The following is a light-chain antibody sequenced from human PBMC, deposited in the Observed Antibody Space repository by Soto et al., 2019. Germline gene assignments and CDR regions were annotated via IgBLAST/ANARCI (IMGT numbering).Light chain of an antibody. CDR1: QSVSSSY. V-gene: IGKV3-20*01. CDR2: GAS. CDR3: QQYGSSPGVT. J-gene: IGKJ3*01. Sequence: ENVLTQSPDILSLSPGERATLSCRASQSVSSSYLAWYQQKPGQAPRLLIYGASSRATGIPDRFSGSGSGTDFTLTISRLEPEDFAVYYCQQYGSSPGVTFGPGTKVDIK.